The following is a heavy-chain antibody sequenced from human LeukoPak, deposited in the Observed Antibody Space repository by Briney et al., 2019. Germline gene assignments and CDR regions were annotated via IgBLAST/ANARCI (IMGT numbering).Heavy chain of an antibody. Sequence: GGSLRLSCAASGFTFSSYGMHRVRQAPRKGLEWGSVIWYDGSNKYYTDSVKGRFTIFINNSKNTLYLQMNSLRAEDTAVYYCARDSDYCSSTSCYFFEYWGQGTLVTVSS. J-gene: IGHJ4*02. CDR2: IWYDGSNK. D-gene: IGHD2-2*01. CDR1: GFTFSSYG. V-gene: IGHV3-33*01. CDR3: ARDSDYCSSTSCYFFEY.